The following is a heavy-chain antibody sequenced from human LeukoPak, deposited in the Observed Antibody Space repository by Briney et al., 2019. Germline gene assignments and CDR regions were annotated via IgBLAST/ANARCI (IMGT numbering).Heavy chain of an antibody. J-gene: IGHJ4*02. CDR2: IIPIFGTA. D-gene: IGHD2-21*02. Sequence: SVKVSCKASGGTFSSYAISWVRQAPGQGLEWMGGIIPIFGTANYAQKFQGRVTITTDESTSTAYLELSSLRSEDTAMYYCARASYCGGDCYGGWGQGTLVTVSS. V-gene: IGHV1-69*05. CDR1: GGTFSSYA. CDR3: ARASYCGGDCYGG.